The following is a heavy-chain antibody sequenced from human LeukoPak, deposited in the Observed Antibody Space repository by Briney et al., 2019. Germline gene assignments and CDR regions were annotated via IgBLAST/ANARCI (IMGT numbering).Heavy chain of an antibody. J-gene: IGHJ4*02. CDR3: AREVAVGIGAYNY. V-gene: IGHV3-7*01. CDR2: IDPDGNDE. CDR1: GGSISSSSYY. Sequence: PSETLSLTCTVSGGSISSSSYYWGWIRQPPGKGLEWVAHIDPDGNDEYYVDSVKGRFTISRDNAKNSLYLQVNSLRAEDTAVYYCAREVAVGIGAYNYWGQGTLVTVSS. D-gene: IGHD6-13*01.